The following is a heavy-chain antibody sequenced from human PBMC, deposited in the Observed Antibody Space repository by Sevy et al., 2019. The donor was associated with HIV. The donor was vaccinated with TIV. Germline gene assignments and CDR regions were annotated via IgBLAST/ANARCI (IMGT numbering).Heavy chain of an antibody. CDR1: GFTFSSYA. Sequence: GGSLRLSCAASGFTFSSYAMHWVRQAPGKGLEWVAVISYDGSNKYYADSVKGRFTISRDNSKNTLYLQMNSLRAEDTAVYYCARDANEYSSVAFDIWGQGTMVTVSS. J-gene: IGHJ3*02. CDR3: ARDANEYSSVAFDI. V-gene: IGHV3-30-3*01. D-gene: IGHD6-6*01. CDR2: ISYDGSNK.